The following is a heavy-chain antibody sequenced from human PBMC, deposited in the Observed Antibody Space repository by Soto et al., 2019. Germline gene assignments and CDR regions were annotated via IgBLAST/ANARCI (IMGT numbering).Heavy chain of an antibody. CDR3: ARLVVWEAPILDYFDY. D-gene: IGHD1-26*01. Sequence: SETLSLTCTVSGGSISSSSDYWGWIRQPPGEGLEWIGIIYSSGSTYYNPSLTSRVTISVDTSKNQFSLKLSSVTAADTAVYYCARLVVWEAPILDYFDYWGQGTLVTVSS. J-gene: IGHJ4*02. CDR2: IYSSGST. CDR1: GGSISSSSDY. V-gene: IGHV4-39*01.